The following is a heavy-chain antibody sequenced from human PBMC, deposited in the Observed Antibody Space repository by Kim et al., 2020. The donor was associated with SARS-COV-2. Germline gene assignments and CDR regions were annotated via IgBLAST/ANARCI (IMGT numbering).Heavy chain of an antibody. CDR3: ARSPLGWELLSGFDY. Sequence: WGSLRLSCAASGFTFSSYAMHWVRQAPGKGLEWVAVISYDGSNKYYADSVKGRFTISRDNSKNTLYLQMNSLRAEDTAVYYCARSPLGWELLSGFDYWGQGTLVTVSS. D-gene: IGHD1-26*01. CDR2: ISYDGSNK. J-gene: IGHJ4*02. V-gene: IGHV3-30*04. CDR1: GFTFSSYA.